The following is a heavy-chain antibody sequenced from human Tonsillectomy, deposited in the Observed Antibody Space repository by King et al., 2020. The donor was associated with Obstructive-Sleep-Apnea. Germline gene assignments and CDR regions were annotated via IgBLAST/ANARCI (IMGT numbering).Heavy chain of an antibody. CDR2: IYYCVST. D-gene: IGHD6-13*01. Sequence: QLQESGPGLVKPSQTLSLTCTVSGGSSISGGDCWSWTRQHPGKGSDWIGDIYYCVSTYYNPSLMRRPTISVDTSKNQFSLQLSSVTAADTAVYYCARGHGFSSWYDWYFDLWGRGTLVTVSS. CDR1: GGSSISGGDC. CDR3: ARGHGFSSWYDWYFDL. V-gene: IGHV4-31*03. J-gene: IGHJ2*01.